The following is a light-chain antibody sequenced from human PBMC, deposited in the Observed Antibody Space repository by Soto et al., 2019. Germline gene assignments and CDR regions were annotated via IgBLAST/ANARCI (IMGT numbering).Light chain of an antibody. V-gene: IGLV4-60*02. CDR1: SGHSSYI. J-gene: IGLJ2*01. CDR2: LEGSGSY. Sequence: QPVLTQSSSASASLGSSVKLTCTLSSGHSSYIIAWHHQQPGKAPRYLMKLEGSGSYNKGSGVPDRFSGSSSGADRYLTISTLQFDDEANYYCETWDSNPRVFGGGTKLTVL. CDR3: ETWDSNPRV.